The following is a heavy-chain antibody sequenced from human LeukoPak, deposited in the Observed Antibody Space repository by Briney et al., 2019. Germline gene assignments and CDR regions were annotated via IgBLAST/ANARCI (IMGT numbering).Heavy chain of an antibody. CDR2: TYQRSKWYN. D-gene: IGHD2-15*01. J-gene: IGHJ4*02. CDR1: VDSVSSNSAA. V-gene: IGHV6-1*01. CDR3: AREDCSGGSCYGGFDC. Sequence: SQTLSLTCAISVDSVSSNSAAWNSISQSPSRGLEWHERTYQRSKWYNDYALSVKSRITINQDTSKNQFSLQLNSVTPEDTAVYYCAREDCSGGSCYGGFDCWGQGTLVTVSS.